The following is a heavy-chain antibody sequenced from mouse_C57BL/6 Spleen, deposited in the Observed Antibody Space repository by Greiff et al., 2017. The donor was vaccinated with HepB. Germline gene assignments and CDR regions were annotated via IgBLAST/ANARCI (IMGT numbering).Heavy chain of an antibody. Sequence: EVQRVESGEGLVKPGGSLKLSCAASGFTFSSYAMSWVRQTPEKRLEWVAYISSGGDYIYYADTVKGRFTISRDNARNTLYLQMSSLKSEDTATYYCTREGIYDYPFDYWGQGTTLTVSS. CDR3: TREGIYDYPFDY. J-gene: IGHJ2*01. CDR1: GFTFSSYA. D-gene: IGHD2-4*01. V-gene: IGHV5-9-1*02. CDR2: ISSGGDYI.